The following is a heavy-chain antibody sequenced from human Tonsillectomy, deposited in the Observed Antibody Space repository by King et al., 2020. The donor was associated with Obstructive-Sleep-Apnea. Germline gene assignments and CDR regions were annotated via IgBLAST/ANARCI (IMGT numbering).Heavy chain of an antibody. CDR3: ARDRRGYTYGEYYFDY. CDR2: ISSSSTTI. D-gene: IGHD5-18*01. V-gene: IGHV3-48*04. Sequence: VQLVESGGGLVQPGGSLRLSCAASGFTFSSYSMNWVRQAPGKGLEGGSYISSSSTTIYYAVSVKGRFTISRDNAKNSLYLQMNSLRAEDTAVFYCARDRRGYTYGEYYFDYWGQGTLVTVSS. J-gene: IGHJ4*02. CDR1: GFTFSSYS.